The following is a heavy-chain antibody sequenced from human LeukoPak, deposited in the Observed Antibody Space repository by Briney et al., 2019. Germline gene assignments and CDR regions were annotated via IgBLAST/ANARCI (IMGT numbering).Heavy chain of an antibody. CDR1: GYTFTGYY. CDR3: ARSASPRISGDY. J-gene: IGHJ4*02. D-gene: IGHD2-15*01. V-gene: IGHV1-2*04. Sequence: ASVKVSCKASGYTFTGYYMYWVRQAPGQGLEWMGWINPNSGGTNYAQKFQGWVTMTRDTSISAAYMELSRLRSDDTAVYYCARSASPRISGDYWGQGTLVTVSS. CDR2: INPNSGGT.